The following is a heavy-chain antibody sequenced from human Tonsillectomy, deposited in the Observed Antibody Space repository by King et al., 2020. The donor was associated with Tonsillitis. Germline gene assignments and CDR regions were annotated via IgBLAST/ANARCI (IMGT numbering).Heavy chain of an antibody. V-gene: IGHV1-2*06. CDR1: GYTFTDYY. CDR2: ISPTSGGT. CDR3: AKALLGIEDA. J-gene: IGHJ5*02. Sequence: HVQLVESGAEVKKPGASVKVSCKASGYTFTDYYMHWVRQAPGQGLEWMGRISPTSGGTIYAQRFQGRVTMTRDTSISSAYMELSRLKSDDTAVYYCAKALLGIEDAWGQGTHVTVSS. D-gene: IGHD1-26*01.